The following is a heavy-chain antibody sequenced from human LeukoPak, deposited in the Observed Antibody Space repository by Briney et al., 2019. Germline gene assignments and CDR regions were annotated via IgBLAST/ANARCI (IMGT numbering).Heavy chain of an antibody. D-gene: IGHD3-22*01. CDR2: IYYSGST. Sequence: PSETLSLTCAVSGYSISSSNWWGWIQQPPGKGLEWIGYIYYSGSTYYNPSLKSRVTMSVDTSKNQFSLKLSSVTAVDTAVYYCARTYYYDSSGYHFPGAFDIWGQGTMVTVSS. J-gene: IGHJ3*02. CDR3: ARTYYYDSSGYHFPGAFDI. CDR1: GYSISSSNW. V-gene: IGHV4-28*01.